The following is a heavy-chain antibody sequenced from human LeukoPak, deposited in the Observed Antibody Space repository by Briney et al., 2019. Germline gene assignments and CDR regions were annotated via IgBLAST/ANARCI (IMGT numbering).Heavy chain of an antibody. Sequence: SVQVSCKASGGTFSSNAISWVRQAPGQGLEWMGGIIPIFGTANYAQKFQGRVTITADESTSTAYMELSSLRSEDTAVYYCARPLDYSRSHGMDVWAKGPRSPSP. CDR1: GGTFSSNA. CDR3: ARPLDYSRSHGMDV. D-gene: IGHD4-11*01. CDR2: IIPIFGTA. J-gene: IGHJ6*02. V-gene: IGHV1-69*13.